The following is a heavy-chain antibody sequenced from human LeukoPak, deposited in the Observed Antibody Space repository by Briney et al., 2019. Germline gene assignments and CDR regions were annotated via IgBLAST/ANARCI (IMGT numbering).Heavy chain of an antibody. V-gene: IGHV4-4*07. CDR3: AREILLYSSSWGLDY. Sequence: SETLSLTCTVSGGSISSYYWSWIRQPAGKGLESIGHISTSGSTNYNPSLKSRVTISVDTSKNQFSLKLSSVTAADTAVYYCAREILLYSSSWGLDYWGQGTLVTVSS. CDR2: ISTSGST. J-gene: IGHJ4*02. D-gene: IGHD6-13*01. CDR1: GGSISSYY.